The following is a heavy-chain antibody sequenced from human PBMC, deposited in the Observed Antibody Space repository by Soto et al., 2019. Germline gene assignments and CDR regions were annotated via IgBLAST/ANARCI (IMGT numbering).Heavy chain of an antibody. CDR1: GGTFSSYA. CDR2: IIPIFGTA. CDR3: ASSVAKYYYYGMGV. Sequence: QVQLVQSGAEVKKPGSSVKVSCKSSGGTFSSYAISWVRQAPGQGLEWMGGIIPIFGTANYAQKFQGRVTITAEESTSTAYMEVSSLRSEDTAVYYCASSVAKYYYYGMGVWGQGTTVTVSS. J-gene: IGHJ6*02. V-gene: IGHV1-69*12.